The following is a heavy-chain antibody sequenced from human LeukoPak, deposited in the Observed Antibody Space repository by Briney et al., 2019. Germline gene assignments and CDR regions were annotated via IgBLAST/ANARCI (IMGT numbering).Heavy chain of an antibody. CDR3: ARQALTKNWEYYFDY. CDR2: ISTNGVNT. Sequence: PGGSLRLSCQTSGFTFGNYAMSWVRQAQGKELEWISAISTNGVNTYYADSVKGRFTISRDNSRHTLSLQMNGLRAEDTAVYYCARQALTKNWEYYFDYWGQGTLVTVSS. D-gene: IGHD7-27*01. V-gene: IGHV3-23*01. J-gene: IGHJ4*02. CDR1: GFTFGNYA.